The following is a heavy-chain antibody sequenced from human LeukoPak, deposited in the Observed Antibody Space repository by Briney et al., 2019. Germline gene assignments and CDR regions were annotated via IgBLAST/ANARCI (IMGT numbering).Heavy chain of an antibody. CDR2: INPSGGST. V-gene: IGHV1-46*01. J-gene: IGHJ4*02. CDR3: ARSYESWSASPHF. Sequence: GASVKVSCKASGYTFTSYYMHWVRQAPGQGLEWMGIINPSGGSTSYAQKFQGRVTMTRDTSFNTVYMEMSSLRFDDTAVYYCARSYESWSASPHFWGQGTLVTVSS. D-gene: IGHD3-3*01. CDR1: GYTFTSYY.